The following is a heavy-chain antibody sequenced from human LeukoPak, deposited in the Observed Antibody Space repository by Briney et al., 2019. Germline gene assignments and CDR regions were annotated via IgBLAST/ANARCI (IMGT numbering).Heavy chain of an antibody. CDR1: GGSISSYY. CDR3: ARDGRFPPEVLPRYFDS. Sequence: SETLSLTCTVSGGSISSYYWSWIRQPPGKGLEWIGYIYYSGSTNYNPSLKSRVTISIDTSKNQFSLKLSSVTAADTAVYYCARDGRFPPEVLPRYFDSWGQGTLVTVSS. CDR2: IYYSGST. V-gene: IGHV4-59*12. J-gene: IGHJ4*02. D-gene: IGHD1-14*01.